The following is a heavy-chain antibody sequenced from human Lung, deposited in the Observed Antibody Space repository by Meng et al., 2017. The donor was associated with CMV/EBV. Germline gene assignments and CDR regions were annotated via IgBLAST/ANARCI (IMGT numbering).Heavy chain of an antibody. J-gene: IGHJ6*02. CDR2: IFSNDEK. CDR1: VFSLSNARMG. Sequence: SPXLVKPTETLTLTCTVAVFSLSNARMGVSWIRQPPRNALEWLAHIFSNDEKSYSTSLKSRLTISKDTSKSQVVLTMTNMDPVDTATYYCARIRALRFLEWLKVGAYYGMDVWXQGTTVTVSS. CDR3: ARIRALRFLEWLKVGAYYGMDV. D-gene: IGHD3-3*01. V-gene: IGHV2-26*01.